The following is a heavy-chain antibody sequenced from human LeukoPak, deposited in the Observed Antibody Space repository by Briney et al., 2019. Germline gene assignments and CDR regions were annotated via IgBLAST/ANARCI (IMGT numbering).Heavy chain of an antibody. CDR2: ISGSGGSA. Sequence: GGSLRLSCAASGFTFSSYAMNWVRQAPGKGLEWVSSISGSGGSAYYAEFVKGRFTISRDNSKNTLFLRMNSLRAEDTAVYFCAKDRFGDYYFDDWGQGTLVTVSS. CDR3: AKDRFGDYYFDD. D-gene: IGHD3-10*01. V-gene: IGHV3-23*01. CDR1: GFTFSSYA. J-gene: IGHJ4*02.